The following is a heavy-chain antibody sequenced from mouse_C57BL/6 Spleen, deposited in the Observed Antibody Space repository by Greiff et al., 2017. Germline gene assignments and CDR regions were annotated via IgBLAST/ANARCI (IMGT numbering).Heavy chain of an antibody. J-gene: IGHJ1*03. D-gene: IGHD1-1*01. Sequence: VQLKQSGPELVKPGASVKISCKASGYTFTDYYMNWVKQSHGKSLEWIGDINPNNGGTSYNQKFKGKATLTVDKSSSTAYMELRSLTSEDSAVYYCARPIYHGSSYWYFDVWGTGTTVTVSS. CDR3: ARPIYHGSSYWYFDV. CDR2: INPNNGGT. CDR1: GYTFTDYY. V-gene: IGHV1-26*01.